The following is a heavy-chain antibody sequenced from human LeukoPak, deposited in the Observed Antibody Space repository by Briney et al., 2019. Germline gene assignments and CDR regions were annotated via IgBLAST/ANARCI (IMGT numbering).Heavy chain of an antibody. V-gene: IGHV4-4*07. CDR2: IYTSGST. CDR1: GGSISSYC. CDR3: ARDLGYCSSTSCPITNWFDP. D-gene: IGHD2-2*01. J-gene: IGHJ5*02. Sequence: PSETLSLTCTVSGGSISSYCWSWIRQPAGKGLEWIGRIYTSGSTNYNPSLKSRVTMSVDTSKNQFSLKLSSVTAADTAVYYCARDLGYCSSTSCPITNWFDPWGQGTLVTVSS.